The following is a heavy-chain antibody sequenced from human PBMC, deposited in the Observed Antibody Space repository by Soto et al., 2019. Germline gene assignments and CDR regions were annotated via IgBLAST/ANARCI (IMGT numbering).Heavy chain of an antibody. CDR1: GFTFSSYG. Sequence: GGSLRLSCADSGFTFSSYGMHWVRQAPGKGLEWVAVISYDGSNKYYADSVKGRFTISRDNSKNTLYLQMNSLRAEDTAVYYCAKDRGGIVGATTVGYFDYWGQGTLVTVSS. D-gene: IGHD1-26*01. CDR2: ISYDGSNK. CDR3: AKDRGGIVGATTVGYFDY. J-gene: IGHJ4*02. V-gene: IGHV3-30*18.